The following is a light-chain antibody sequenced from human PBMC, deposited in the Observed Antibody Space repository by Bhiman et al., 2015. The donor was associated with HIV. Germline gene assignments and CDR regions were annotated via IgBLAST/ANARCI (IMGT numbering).Light chain of an antibody. CDR1: SSNIGNYNY. CDR3: SSYTSSSVV. V-gene: IGLV2-14*03. CDR2: DVS. Sequence: QSALTQPASVSGSPGQSITISCTGTSSNIGNYNYVSWYQHHPGKVPKLMIFDVSKRPSGVSDRFSGSKSGNTASLTISGLQAEDEADYYCSSYTSSSVVFGGGTKLTVL. J-gene: IGLJ2*01.